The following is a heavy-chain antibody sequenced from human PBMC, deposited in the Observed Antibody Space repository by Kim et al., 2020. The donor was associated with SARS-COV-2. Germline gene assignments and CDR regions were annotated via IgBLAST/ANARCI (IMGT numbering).Heavy chain of an antibody. V-gene: IGHV1-18*04. Sequence: ASVKVSCKASGYTFTSYGISWVRQAPGQGLEWMGWISAYNGNTNYAQKLQGRVTMTTDTSTSTAYMELRSLRSDDTAVYYCARDKWELLGYYYYYGMDVWGQGTTVTVSS. J-gene: IGHJ6*02. CDR3: ARDKWELLGYYYYYGMDV. CDR2: ISAYNGNT. CDR1: GYTFTSYG. D-gene: IGHD1-26*01.